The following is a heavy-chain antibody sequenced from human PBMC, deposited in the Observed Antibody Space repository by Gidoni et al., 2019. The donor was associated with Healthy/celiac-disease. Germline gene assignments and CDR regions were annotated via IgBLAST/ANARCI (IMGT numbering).Heavy chain of an antibody. CDR1: GFTFSSYS. CDR3: ARDGSYILTSDY. Sequence: EVQLVESGGGLVKPGGSLRLSCAASGFTFSSYSMNWVRQAPGKGLEWVSSISSSSSYIYYADSVKGRFTISRDNAKNSLYLQMNSLRAEDTAVYYCARDGSYILTSDYWGQGTLVTVSS. V-gene: IGHV3-21*01. J-gene: IGHJ4*02. D-gene: IGHD1-26*01. CDR2: ISSSSSYI.